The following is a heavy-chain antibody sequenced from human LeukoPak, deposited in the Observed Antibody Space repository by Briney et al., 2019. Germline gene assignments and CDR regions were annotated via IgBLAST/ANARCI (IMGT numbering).Heavy chain of an antibody. CDR1: GFTFSDYY. CDR3: ARIAAAGKIDY. J-gene: IGHJ4*02. V-gene: IGHV3-11*01. Sequence: GGSLRLSCAASGFTFSDYYMSWIRQAPGKGLEWVSYISSSGSTIYYADSVKGQFTISRDNAKNSLYLQMNSLRAEDTAVYYCARIAAAGKIDYWGQGTLVTVSS. CDR2: ISSSGSTI. D-gene: IGHD6-13*01.